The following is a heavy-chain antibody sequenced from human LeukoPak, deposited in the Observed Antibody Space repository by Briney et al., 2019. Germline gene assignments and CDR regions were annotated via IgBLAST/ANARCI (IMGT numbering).Heavy chain of an antibody. D-gene: IGHD3-3*01. CDR2: ISGSGGST. V-gene: IGHV3-23*01. J-gene: IGHJ5*02. Sequence: PGGSLRLSCAASGFTFSSYAMSWVRQAPGKGLEWVSAISGSGGSTYHADSVKGRFTISRDNSKNTLYLQMNSLRAEDTAVYYCAKDPRALFGEPFDPWGQGTLVTVSS. CDR3: AKDPRALFGEPFDP. CDR1: GFTFSSYA.